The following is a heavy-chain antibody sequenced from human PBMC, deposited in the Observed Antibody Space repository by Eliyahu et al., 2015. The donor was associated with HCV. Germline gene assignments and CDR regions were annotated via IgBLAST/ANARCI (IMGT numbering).Heavy chain of an antibody. Sequence: QVQLQXSGPGLLXPSETLSLTCAVXGDSIFNXYWSWIRQPAGKGLEWXGRIFXSGTTNYNPSLESRVTMSVDTSKNQFSLRLRSVTAADTAVYYCARGSTGSSGPLDYWGQGTLVTVSS. CDR3: ARGSTGSSGPLDY. CDR1: GDSIFNXY. D-gene: IGHD1-26*01. CDR2: IFXSGTT. V-gene: IGHV4-4*07. J-gene: IGHJ4*02.